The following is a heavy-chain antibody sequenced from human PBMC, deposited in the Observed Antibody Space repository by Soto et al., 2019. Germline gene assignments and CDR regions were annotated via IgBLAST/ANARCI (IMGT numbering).Heavy chain of an antibody. CDR1: GFTFSSHA. V-gene: IGHV3-23*01. Sequence: LRLSCVGSGFTFSSHAMSWVRQAPGKGLEWVSPISQSGDNTYYGDSVKGRFTVSRDNSKNTMYLQMNSLRADDTAVYYCAKGSYTNYNWFDPWGQGTLVTVSS. CDR3: AKGSYTNYNWFDP. J-gene: IGHJ5*02. D-gene: IGHD2-8*01. CDR2: ISQSGDNT.